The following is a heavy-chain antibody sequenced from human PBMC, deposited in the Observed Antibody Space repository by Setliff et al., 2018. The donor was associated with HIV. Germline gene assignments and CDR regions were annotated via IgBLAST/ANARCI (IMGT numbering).Heavy chain of an antibody. Sequence: GGSLRLSCAASGFTFSDYAMSWVRQAPGKGLEWVSAISGSGRGTYYADSVKGRFTISRDNSKNTLYLQVNSLRTEDTAVYFCAKASVVNVVATTIWFWGQGTLVTVSS. D-gene: IGHD1-26*01. V-gene: IGHV3-23*01. CDR2: ISGSGRGT. J-gene: IGHJ4*02. CDR3: AKASVVNVVATTIWF. CDR1: GFTFSDYA.